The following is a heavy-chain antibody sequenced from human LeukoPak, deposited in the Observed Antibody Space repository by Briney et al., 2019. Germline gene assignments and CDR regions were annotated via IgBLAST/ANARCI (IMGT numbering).Heavy chain of an antibody. D-gene: IGHD3-10*01. V-gene: IGHV4-61*02. Sequence: SQTLSLTCTVSGGSISSGGYYWSWIGQPAGKGLEWIGRIYTSGNTNYNPSLKSRATISVDTSKNQFSLELSSVTAADTAVYYCAIRRFGESNPYFDYWGQGTLVTVSS. CDR2: IYTSGNT. CDR3: AIRRFGESNPYFDY. J-gene: IGHJ4*02. CDR1: GGSISSGGYY.